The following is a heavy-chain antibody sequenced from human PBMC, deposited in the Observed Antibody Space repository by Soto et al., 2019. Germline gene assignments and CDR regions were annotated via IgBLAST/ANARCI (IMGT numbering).Heavy chain of an antibody. Sequence: SEALSLKSAVYGVSFPDFYWRGQGQPPGIDLEWFGEPNHSGRTNCNTSLKSRVHISVDRSKTQFSLKLRSVTAADTGVYYCASWLVGAPFDSWGHGTLVTVSS. CDR2: PNHSGRT. D-gene: IGHD1-26*01. J-gene: IGHJ4*01. CDR1: GVSFPDFY. V-gene: IGHV4-34*01. CDR3: ASWLVGAPFDS.